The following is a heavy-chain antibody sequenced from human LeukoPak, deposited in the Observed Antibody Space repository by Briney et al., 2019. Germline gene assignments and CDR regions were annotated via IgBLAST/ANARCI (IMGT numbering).Heavy chain of an antibody. CDR3: ARDCSGGSCGPYAFDI. J-gene: IGHJ3*02. Sequence: ASVKVSCKASGGTFSSYAISWVRQAPGQGLEWMGGIIPIFGTANYAQKFQGRVTITSDKSTSTAYMELSSLRSEDTAVYYCARDCSGGSCGPYAFDIWGQGTMVTVSS. D-gene: IGHD2-15*01. V-gene: IGHV1-69*06. CDR1: GGTFSSYA. CDR2: IIPIFGTA.